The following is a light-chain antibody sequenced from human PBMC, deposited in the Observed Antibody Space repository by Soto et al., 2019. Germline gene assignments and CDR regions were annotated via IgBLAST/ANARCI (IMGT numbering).Light chain of an antibody. Sequence: DIPMTQSPSTLPASVGDRVTITCRASQRISSKLAWYQQKPGKAPKVLINKASSLQSGVPSRFSGSGSGTEFTLTISSLQPDDFATYYCQQYSSYSFTFGGGTKVEIK. CDR3: QQYSSYSFT. V-gene: IGKV1-5*03. CDR1: QRISSK. CDR2: KAS. J-gene: IGKJ4*01.